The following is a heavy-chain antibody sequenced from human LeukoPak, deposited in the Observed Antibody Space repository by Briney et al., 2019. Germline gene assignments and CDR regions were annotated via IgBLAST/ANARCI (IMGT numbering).Heavy chain of an antibody. CDR1: GGTFSSYA. J-gene: IGHJ4*02. CDR2: IIPIFGTA. V-gene: IGHV1-69*05. Sequence: SVKVSCKASGGTFSSYAISWVRQAPGQGLEWMGGIIPIFGTANYAQKFQGRVTITTDESTSTAYMELSSLRSEDTAVYYCASESGHSGYDSGVVDYWGQGTLVTVSS. D-gene: IGHD5-12*01. CDR3: ASESGHSGYDSGVVDY.